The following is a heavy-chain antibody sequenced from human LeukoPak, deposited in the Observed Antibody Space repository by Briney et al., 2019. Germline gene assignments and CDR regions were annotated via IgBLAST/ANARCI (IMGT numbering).Heavy chain of an antibody. CDR2: INSNGDEI. V-gene: IGHV3-23*01. J-gene: IGHJ4*02. D-gene: IGHD3-10*01. Sequence: GGSLTLSCAASGFTFSTYAMTWVRQAPGKGLEWVSGINSNGDEIYYADSVRGRFTISRDNSNNALYLQMDSLRTEDTAVYYCARRQGSGSLQHFDYWGQGTLVTVSS. CDR3: ARRQGSGSLQHFDY. CDR1: GFTFSTYA.